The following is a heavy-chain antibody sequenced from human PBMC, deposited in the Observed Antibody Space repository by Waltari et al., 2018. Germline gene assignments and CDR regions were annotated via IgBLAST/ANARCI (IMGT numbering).Heavy chain of an antibody. J-gene: IGHJ4*02. CDR1: GGSISSSSYY. CDR3: ARPGIAAADDSSGYYGY. D-gene: IGHD3-22*01. V-gene: IGHV4-39*07. CDR2: INHSGST. Sequence: QLQLQESGPGLVKPSETLSLTCTVSGGSISSSSYYWGWIRQPPGKGLEWIGEINHSGSTNYNPSLKSRVTISVDTSKNQFSLKLSSVTAADTAVYYCARPGIAAADDSSGYYGYWGQGTLVTVSS.